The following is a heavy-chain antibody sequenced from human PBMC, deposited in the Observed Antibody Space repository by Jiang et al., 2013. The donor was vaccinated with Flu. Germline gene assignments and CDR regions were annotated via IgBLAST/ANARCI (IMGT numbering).Heavy chain of an antibody. CDR2: SILVTLIP. Sequence: GYSFTSYWIGWVRQMPGKAWSGWGSSILVTLIPDTSPSFQGQVTISADKSISTAYLQWSSLKASDTAMYYCARHRGDYYGSGSYYNPVGWDYWGQGTLVTVSS. CDR3: ARHRGDYYGSGSYYNPVGWDY. CDR1: GYSFTSYW. V-gene: IGHV5-51*01. D-gene: IGHD3-10*01. J-gene: IGHJ4*02.